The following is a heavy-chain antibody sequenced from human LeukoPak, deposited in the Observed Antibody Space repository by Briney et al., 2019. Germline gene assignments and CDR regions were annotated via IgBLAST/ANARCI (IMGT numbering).Heavy chain of an antibody. V-gene: IGHV3-66*01. D-gene: IGHD3-16*01. CDR3: AREPPGGGFDY. Sequence: GGSLRLSCAASGFTFSSYAMNWVRQAPGKGLEWVSVVYSGGNTYYADSVKGRFTISRDNSKNTLYLQMNSLRAEDTAVYYCAREPPGGGFDYWGQGTLVTVSS. CDR2: VYSGGNT. CDR1: GFTFSSYA. J-gene: IGHJ4*02.